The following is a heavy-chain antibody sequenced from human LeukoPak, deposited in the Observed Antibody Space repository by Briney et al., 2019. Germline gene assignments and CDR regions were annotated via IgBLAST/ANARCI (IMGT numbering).Heavy chain of an antibody. Sequence: SEALSLTCTVSGGSISSSSYYWGWIRQPPGKGLEWIGSIHYSGSTYFNPSLKSRVTIFVDTSKNQFSLKLSSVTAADTAVYYCARGLDSYDSSGQFVYRGQGTLVTVSS. D-gene: IGHD3-22*01. CDR1: GGSISSSSYY. CDR2: IHYSGST. CDR3: ARGLDSYDSSGQFVY. V-gene: IGHV4-39*01. J-gene: IGHJ4*02.